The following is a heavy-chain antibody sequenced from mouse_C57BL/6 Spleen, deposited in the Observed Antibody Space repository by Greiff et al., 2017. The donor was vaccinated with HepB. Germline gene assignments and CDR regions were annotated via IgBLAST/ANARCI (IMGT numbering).Heavy chain of an antibody. D-gene: IGHD1-1*01. J-gene: IGHJ1*03. CDR1: GYTFTDYY. CDR3: ARKGYYYGSSYGYFDV. CDR2: IYPGSGNT. Sequence: QVQLKESGPELVKPGASVKISCKASGYTFTDYYINWVKQRPGQGLEWIGWIYPGSGNTKYNEKFKGKATLTVDTSSSTAYMQLSSLTSEDSAVYCCARKGYYYGSSYGYFDVWGTGTTVTVSS. V-gene: IGHV1-84*01.